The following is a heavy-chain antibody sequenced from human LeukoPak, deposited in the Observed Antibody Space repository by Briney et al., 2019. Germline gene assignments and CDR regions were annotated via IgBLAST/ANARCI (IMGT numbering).Heavy chain of an antibody. CDR2: ISAYNGNT. CDR3: ARAVTMVRGVLQGYVDY. J-gene: IGHJ4*02. Sequence: GASVKVSCKASGYTFTSYGISWVRQAPGQGLEWMGWISAYNGNTSYAQKLQGRVTMTTDTSTSTAYMELRSLRSDDTAVYYCARAVTMVRGVLQGYVDYWGQGTLVTVSS. CDR1: GYTFTSYG. D-gene: IGHD3-10*01. V-gene: IGHV1-18*01.